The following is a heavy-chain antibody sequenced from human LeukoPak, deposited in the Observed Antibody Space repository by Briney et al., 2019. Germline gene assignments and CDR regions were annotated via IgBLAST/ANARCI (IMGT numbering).Heavy chain of an antibody. D-gene: IGHD3-9*01. V-gene: IGHV3-74*01. CDR3: AREWRGFEDY. J-gene: IGHJ4*02. CDR1: GFTFSTYW. Sequence: GESLRLSCAASGFTFSTYWMHWVRRAPGKGVVWVARSHSDGSATIYADSVKGRFVISRDNSKNTLYLQMSSLRVEDTAMYYCAREWRGFEDYWGQGTLVTVSS. CDR2: SHSDGSAT.